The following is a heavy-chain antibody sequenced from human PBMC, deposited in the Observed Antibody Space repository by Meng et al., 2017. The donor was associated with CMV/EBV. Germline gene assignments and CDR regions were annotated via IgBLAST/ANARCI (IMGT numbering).Heavy chain of an antibody. CDR3: ARGSAYSGSCVDY. D-gene: IGHD1-26*01. J-gene: IGHJ4*02. V-gene: IGHV3-30*04. Sequence: GESLKISCAASGFTFSSYAMHWVRQAPGKGLEWAAVISYDGSNKYYADSVKGRFTISRDNSKNTLYLQMNSLRAEDTAVYYCARGSAYSGSCVDYWGQGTLVTVSS. CDR1: GFTFSSYA. CDR2: ISYDGSNK.